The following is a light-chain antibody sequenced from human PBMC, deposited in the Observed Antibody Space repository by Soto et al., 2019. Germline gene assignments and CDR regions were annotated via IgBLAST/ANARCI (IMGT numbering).Light chain of an antibody. CDR1: QSVSSY. Sequence: EIVLTQSPAILSMSPGERATLSCRASQSVSSYFAWYQQKPGQAPRLLIYAASNRATGVPARFSGSGSGTDFTLTISSLEPEDFAVYYCQQRRYWPVTFGQGTKVEIK. CDR3: QQRRYWPVT. J-gene: IGKJ1*01. CDR2: AAS. V-gene: IGKV3-11*01.